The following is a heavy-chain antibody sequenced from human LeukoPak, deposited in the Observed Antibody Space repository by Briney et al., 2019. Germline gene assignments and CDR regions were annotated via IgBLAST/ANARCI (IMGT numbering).Heavy chain of an antibody. V-gene: IGHV3-23*01. D-gene: IGHD3-9*01. J-gene: IGHJ5*02. CDR3: AKGKNGTGYLNWFDP. CDR2: ISGSGGTT. CDR1: GFTFSSYA. Sequence: GGSLRLSCAASGFTFSSYAMTWMRQAPGKGLEWVSTISGSGGTTYYAHSVKGRFTISRDNSKNTLYLQMNSLRADDTAVYYCAKGKNGTGYLNWFDPWGEGTLVTVSS.